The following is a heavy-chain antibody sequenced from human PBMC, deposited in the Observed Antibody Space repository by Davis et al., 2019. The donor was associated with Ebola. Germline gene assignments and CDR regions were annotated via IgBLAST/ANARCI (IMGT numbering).Heavy chain of an antibody. V-gene: IGHV1-3*01. CDR2: INGGNGNT. D-gene: IGHD5-12*01. Sequence: AASVKVSCKASGYTFTSYAIHWVRQAPGQRLEWMGWINGGNGNTKYSQKFQGRVSITRDTSASTAYMELNSLRSEDTAVYYCARNAWLPSLHFDYWGQGTRVTVSS. J-gene: IGHJ4*02. CDR1: GYTFTSYA. CDR3: ARNAWLPSLHFDY.